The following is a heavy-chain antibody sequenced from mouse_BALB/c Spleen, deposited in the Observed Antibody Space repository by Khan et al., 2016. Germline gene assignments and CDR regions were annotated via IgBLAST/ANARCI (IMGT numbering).Heavy chain of an antibody. CDR2: ISSGGSST. CDR3: ARAYSPY. J-gene: IGHJ3*01. D-gene: IGHD2-12*01. Sequence: EVELVESGGGLVKPGGSLKLSCAASGFTFSSYAMSWVRQSPEKRLEWVAEISSGGSSTYYPDTVTGRFTISRDNATNTLYLEMSSLRVEYTATYYCARAYSPYWGQGTLVTVSA. V-gene: IGHV5-9-4*01. CDR1: GFTFSSYA.